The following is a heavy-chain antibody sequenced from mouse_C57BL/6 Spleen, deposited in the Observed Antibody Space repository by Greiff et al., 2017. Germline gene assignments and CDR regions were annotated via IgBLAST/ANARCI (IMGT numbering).Heavy chain of an antibody. V-gene: IGHV1-81*01. CDR1: GYTFTSYG. D-gene: IGHD1-1*01. CDR3: ARREDGSSLSY. J-gene: IGHJ3*01. CDR2: IYPRSGNT. Sequence: QVQLQQSGAELARPGASVKLSCKASGYTFTSYGISWVKQRTGQGLEWIGEIYPRSGNTYYNEKFKGKATLTADKSSSTAYMELRSLTSEDSAVYFCARREDGSSLSYWGQGTLVTVSA.